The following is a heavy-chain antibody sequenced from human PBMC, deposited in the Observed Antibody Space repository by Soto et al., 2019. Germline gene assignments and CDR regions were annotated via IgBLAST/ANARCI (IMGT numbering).Heavy chain of an antibody. CDR3: ARGCGGLDGRVDS. D-gene: IGHD2-21*01. Sequence: QVQLVQSGAEVKKPGASVKVSCKASGYTFTSYAMHWVRQAPGQRLEWMGWINAGNGNTKYSQKFQGRVTITRDTSASTAYMECSSLRSEDTAVYVCARGCGGLDGRVDSWGQGTLVTVSS. CDR1: GYTFTSYA. V-gene: IGHV1-3*01. CDR2: INAGNGNT. J-gene: IGHJ4*02.